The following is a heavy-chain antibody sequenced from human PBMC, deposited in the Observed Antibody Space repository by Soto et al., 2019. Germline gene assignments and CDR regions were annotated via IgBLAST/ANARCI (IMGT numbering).Heavy chain of an antibody. CDR2: IWYDGSNK. V-gene: IGHV3-33*01. J-gene: IGHJ6*02. CDR3: ARDDEALSSSTLSAPKLLTRRYYYYGMDV. D-gene: IGHD1-1*01. CDR1: GFTFSSYG. Sequence: LRLSCAASGFTFSSYGMHWVRQAPGKGLEWVAVIWYDGSNKYYADSVKGRFTISRDNSKNTLYLQMNSLRAEDTAVYYCARDDEALSSSTLSAPKLLTRRYYYYGMDVWGQGTTVTVSS.